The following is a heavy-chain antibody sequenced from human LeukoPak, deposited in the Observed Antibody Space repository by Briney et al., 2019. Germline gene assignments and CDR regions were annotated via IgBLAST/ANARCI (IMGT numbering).Heavy chain of an antibody. J-gene: IGHJ1*01. CDR2: IYYGGTT. Sequence: SETLSLTCTVSGGSISSSSHYWVWIRQPPGKGLEWVGSIYYGGTTNYNPSLRSRLTVSVDTSKNLFSLKLNSVTAADTAVYYCVRRALAGGPCDWGQGALVTASS. D-gene: IGHD6-13*01. CDR1: GGSISSSSHY. V-gene: IGHV4-39*01. CDR3: VRRALAGGPCD.